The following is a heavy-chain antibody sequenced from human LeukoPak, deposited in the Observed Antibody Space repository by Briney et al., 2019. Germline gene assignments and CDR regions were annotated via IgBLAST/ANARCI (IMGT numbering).Heavy chain of an antibody. Sequence: SETLSLTCAAYGGSFSGYYWSWIRQPPGKGLEWIGEINHSGSTNYNPSLKSRVTISVDTSKNQFSLKLSSVTAADTAVYYCARGGYPIVVVPAAIWFDPWGQGTLVTVSS. V-gene: IGHV4-34*01. CDR1: GGSFSGYY. D-gene: IGHD2-2*01. CDR2: INHSGST. CDR3: ARGGYPIVVVPAAIWFDP. J-gene: IGHJ5*02.